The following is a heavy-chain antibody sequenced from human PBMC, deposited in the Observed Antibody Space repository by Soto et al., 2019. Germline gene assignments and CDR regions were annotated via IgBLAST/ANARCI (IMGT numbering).Heavy chain of an antibody. CDR3: AREGEQLVLDY. CDR1: GGSFSGYY. CDR2: IYYSGST. J-gene: IGHJ4*02. D-gene: IGHD6-13*01. Sequence: PSETLSLTCAVYGGSFSGYYWSWIRQPPGKGLEWIGDIYYSGSTNYNPSLKSRVTISVDTSKKQFSLKLSSVTAADTAVYYCAREGEQLVLDYWGQGTLVTVSS. V-gene: IGHV4-59*01.